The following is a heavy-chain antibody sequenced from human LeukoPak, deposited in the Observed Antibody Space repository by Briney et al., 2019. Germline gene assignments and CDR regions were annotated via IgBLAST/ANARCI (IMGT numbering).Heavy chain of an antibody. V-gene: IGHV4-39*07. J-gene: IGHJ4*02. CDR3: ARGEREVTTVTSLFDY. D-gene: IGHD4-17*01. Sequence: PSETLSLTCTVSGGSISSSSYYWGWIRQPPGKGLEWIGSIYYSGSTYYNPSLKSRVTISVDTSKNQFSLKLGSVTAADTAVYYCARGEREVTTVTSLFDYWGQGTLVTVSS. CDR2: IYYSGST. CDR1: GGSISSSSYY.